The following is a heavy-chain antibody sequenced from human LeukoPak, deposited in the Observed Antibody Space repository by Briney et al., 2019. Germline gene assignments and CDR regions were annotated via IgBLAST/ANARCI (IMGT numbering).Heavy chain of an antibody. D-gene: IGHD4-17*01. J-gene: IGHJ4*02. CDR1: AYTFTSYG. Sequence: ASVKVSCKASAYTFTSYGISWVRQAPGQGREGMGWISAYNGNTNYAQKLQGRVTMTTDTSTSTSYMELRSLRSDDTVVYYGAAYLDYGDTTNDYWGQGTLVTVSS. CDR3: AAYLDYGDTTNDY. CDR2: ISAYNGNT. V-gene: IGHV1-18*01.